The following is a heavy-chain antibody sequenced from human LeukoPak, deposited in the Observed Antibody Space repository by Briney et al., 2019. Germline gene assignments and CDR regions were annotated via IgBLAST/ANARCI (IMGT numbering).Heavy chain of an antibody. D-gene: IGHD6-13*01. CDR2: ISAYNGNT. CDR3: ARDSAAAGINWFDP. Sequence: ASVKVSCKASGYTFTSYGISWVRQAPGQGLEWMGWISAYNGNTNYAQKLQGRVTMTTDTSTSTAYMELRSLRSDDTAVYYCARDSAAAGINWFDPWGQGTPVTVSS. V-gene: IGHV1-18*01. J-gene: IGHJ5*02. CDR1: GYTFTSYG.